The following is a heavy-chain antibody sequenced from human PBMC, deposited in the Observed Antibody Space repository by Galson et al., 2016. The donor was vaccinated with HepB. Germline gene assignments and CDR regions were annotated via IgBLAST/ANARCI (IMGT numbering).Heavy chain of an antibody. Sequence: SVKVSCKASGYTFNTYNMHWVRQAPGQGLEWMGIIKPSGGNTIYAQKFQDRITMTGDTSTSTVYMELISLRSEDTAVYYCAKELAHSFYFDYWGQGTLLTVSS. CDR1: GYTFNTYN. V-gene: IGHV1-46*02. J-gene: IGHJ4*02. D-gene: IGHD3-16*02. CDR2: IKPSGGNT. CDR3: AKELAHSFYFDY.